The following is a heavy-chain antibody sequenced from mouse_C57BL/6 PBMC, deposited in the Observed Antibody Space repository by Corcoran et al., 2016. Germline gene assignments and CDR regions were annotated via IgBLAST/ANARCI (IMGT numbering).Heavy chain of an antibody. J-gene: IGHJ3*01. CDR1: GYTFTDYY. CDR2: IYPGSGNT. CDR3: ARDSSGYPFAY. V-gene: IGHV1-76*01. D-gene: IGHD3-2*02. Sequence: VQLQQSGPELVKPGASVKISCKASGYTFTDYYMNWVKQRPGQGLEWIARIYPGSGNTYYNEKFKGKATLTAEKSSSTAYMQLSSLTSEDSAVYFCARDSSGYPFAYWGQGTLVTVSA.